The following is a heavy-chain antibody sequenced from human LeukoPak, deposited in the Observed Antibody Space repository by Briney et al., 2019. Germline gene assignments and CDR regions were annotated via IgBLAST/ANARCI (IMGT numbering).Heavy chain of an antibody. Sequence: PGRSLRLSCAASGFTFNSYAIHWVRQAPGKGLEWVAVISYDGSNKSYADSVKGRFTISRDNSKNTLYLQLNSLRAEDTAVYYCANTGSSGEWGQGTLVTVSS. D-gene: IGHD2-21*01. J-gene: IGHJ4*02. CDR1: GFTFNSYA. CDR3: ANTGSSGE. V-gene: IGHV3-30*04. CDR2: ISYDGSNK.